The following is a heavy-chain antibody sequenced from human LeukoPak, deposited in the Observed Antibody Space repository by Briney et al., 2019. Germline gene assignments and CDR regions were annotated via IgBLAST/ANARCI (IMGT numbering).Heavy chain of an antibody. V-gene: IGHV3-33*08. D-gene: IGHD1-26*01. CDR1: GFTFSSYG. CDR3: ARKSGGSYYSLDY. Sequence: GGSLRLSCAASGFTFSSYGMHWVRQAPGKGLEWVAVIWYDGSNKYYADSVKGRFTISRDNSKNTLYLQMNSLRAEDTAVYYCARKSGGSYYSLDYWGQGTLVTVSS. CDR2: IWYDGSNK. J-gene: IGHJ4*02.